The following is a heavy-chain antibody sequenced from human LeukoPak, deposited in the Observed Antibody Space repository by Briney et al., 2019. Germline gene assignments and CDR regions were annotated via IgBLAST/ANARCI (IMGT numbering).Heavy chain of an antibody. CDR2: IYPGDSDT. D-gene: IGHD2-2*01. J-gene: IGHJ5*02. CDR3: ARLLGVPAAIKWFDP. Sequence: PGESLKISCRGSGYSFTSYWIGWVRQMPGKGLEWVGIIYPGDSDTKYSPSFEGQVTISADKSISTAYLQWSSLKASDTAMYYCARLLGVPAAIKWFDPWGQGTLVTVSS. V-gene: IGHV5-51*03. CDR1: GYSFTSYW.